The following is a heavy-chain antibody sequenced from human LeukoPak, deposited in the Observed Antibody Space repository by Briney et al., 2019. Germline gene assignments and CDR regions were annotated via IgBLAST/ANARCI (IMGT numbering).Heavy chain of an antibody. CDR1: GFAFSSYE. CDR2: IRGSGGTI. CDR3: ARRAWDAFDI. J-gene: IGHJ3*02. Sequence: GGSLRLSCAASGFAFSSYEMNWVRQAPGKGLEWVSYIRGSGGTIFYADSVKCRFTLSRDNAKNSLYLQMNSLRAEDAAVYYCARRAWDAFDIWGQGTMVTVSS. V-gene: IGHV3-48*03.